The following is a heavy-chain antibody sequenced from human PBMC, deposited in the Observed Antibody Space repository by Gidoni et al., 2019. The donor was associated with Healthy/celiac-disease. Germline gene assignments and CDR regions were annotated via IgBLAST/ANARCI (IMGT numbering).Heavy chain of an antibody. Sequence: QLQLQESGPGLVKPSETLSLTCTVSGGSISSSSYYWGWIRQPPGKGLEWIWSIYYSGSTYYNPSLKSRVTISVDTSKNQFSLKLSSVTAADTAVYYCARLVGYSYGLGYYYYMDVWGKGTTVTVSS. CDR3: ARLVGYSYGLGYYYYMDV. V-gene: IGHV4-39*01. CDR2: IYYSGST. CDR1: GGSISSSSYY. D-gene: IGHD5-18*01. J-gene: IGHJ6*03.